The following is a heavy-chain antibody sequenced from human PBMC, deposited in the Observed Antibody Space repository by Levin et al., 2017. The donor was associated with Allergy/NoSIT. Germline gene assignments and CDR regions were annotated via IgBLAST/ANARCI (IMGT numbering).Heavy chain of an antibody. J-gene: IGHJ4*02. CDR1: GYSFTNYW. CDR3: ARHSPKGSSSGRMLDY. Sequence: KIGESLKISCKGSGYSFTNYWIGWVRQMPGKGLEWMGIIYPGDSDTRYSPSFQGQVTISADKSISTAYLQYTSLKASDTAMYYCARHSPKGSSSGRMLDYWGQGTLVTVSS. V-gene: IGHV5-51*01. D-gene: IGHD6-6*01. CDR2: IYPGDSDT.